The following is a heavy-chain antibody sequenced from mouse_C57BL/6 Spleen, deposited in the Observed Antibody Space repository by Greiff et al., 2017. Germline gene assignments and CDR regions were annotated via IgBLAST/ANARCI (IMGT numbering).Heavy chain of an antibody. V-gene: IGHV1-20*01. J-gene: IGHJ4*01. D-gene: IGHD2-5*01. CDR3: ASYYSTLYAMDY. CDR1: GYSFTGYF. CDR2: INPYNGDT. Sequence: EVKLMESGPELVKPGDSVKISCKASGYSFTGYFMNWVMQSHGKSLEWIGRINPYNGDTFYNQKFKGKATLTVDKSSSTAHMELRSLTSEDSAVYYCASYYSTLYAMDYWGQGTSVTVSS.